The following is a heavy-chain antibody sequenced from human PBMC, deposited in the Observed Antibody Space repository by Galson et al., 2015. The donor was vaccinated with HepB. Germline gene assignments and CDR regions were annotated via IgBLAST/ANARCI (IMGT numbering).Heavy chain of an antibody. Sequence: SVKVSCKASGYTFTSYGISWVRQAPGQGLEWMGWISAYNGNTNYAQKLQGRVTMTTDTSTSTAYMELRSLRSDDTAVYYCARDSGEYYYGSGSYYPFDYWGQGTLVTVSS. D-gene: IGHD3-10*01. CDR2: ISAYNGNT. CDR1: GYTFTSYG. V-gene: IGHV1-18*01. J-gene: IGHJ4*02. CDR3: ARDSGEYYYGSGSYYPFDY.